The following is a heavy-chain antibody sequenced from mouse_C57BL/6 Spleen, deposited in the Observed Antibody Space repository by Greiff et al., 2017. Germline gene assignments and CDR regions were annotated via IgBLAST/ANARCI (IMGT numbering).Heavy chain of an antibody. V-gene: IGHV2-9-1*01. CDR2: IWTGGGT. D-gene: IGHD1-1*01. CDR1: GFSLTSYA. CDR3: ARNREILGSSYYYAMDY. Sequence: VKLMESGPGLVAPSQSLSITCTVSGFSLTSYAISWVRQPPGKGLEWLGVIWTGGGTNYNSALKSRLSISKDNSKSQVFLKMNSLQTDDTARYYCARNREILGSSYYYAMDYWGQGTSVTVSS. J-gene: IGHJ4*01.